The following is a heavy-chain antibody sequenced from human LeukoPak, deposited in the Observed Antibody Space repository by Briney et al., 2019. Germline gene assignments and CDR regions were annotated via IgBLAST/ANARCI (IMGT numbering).Heavy chain of an antibody. CDR1: GYTFTSYG. CDR2: ISAHNGNT. D-gene: IGHD2-2*03. CDR3: ASGHCSSTSCYLYYYMDV. J-gene: IGHJ6*03. V-gene: IGHV1-18*01. Sequence: ASVKVSCKASGYTFTSYGISWVRQAPGQGLELMGWISAHNGNTNYAQKLQGRVTMTTDTSTSTAYMELRSLRSDDTAVYYCASGHCSSTSCYLYYYMDVWGNGTTVTVSS.